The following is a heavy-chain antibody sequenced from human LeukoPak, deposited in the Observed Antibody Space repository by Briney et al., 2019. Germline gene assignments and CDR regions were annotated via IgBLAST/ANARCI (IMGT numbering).Heavy chain of an antibody. CDR2: ISSSSSYI. D-gene: IGHD3-22*01. CDR3: ARDQYYYDSTEYYDANNFDF. Sequence: GGSLRLSCAASGFTFSSYSMNWVRQAPGKGLEWVSSISSSSSYIYYADSVKGRFTISRDDAKKSLYLQMNSLRAEDTAVYYCARDQYYYDSTEYYDANNFDFWGQGTLVTVSS. V-gene: IGHV3-21*01. CDR1: GFTFSSYS. J-gene: IGHJ4*02.